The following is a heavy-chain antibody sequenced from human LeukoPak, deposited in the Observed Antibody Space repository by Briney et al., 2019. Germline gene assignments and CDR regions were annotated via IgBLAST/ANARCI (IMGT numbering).Heavy chain of an antibody. CDR3: ARDQGYGDYVSDAFDI. CDR2: ISSSSSYI. Sequence: GGSLRLSCAVSRFTFSSYSMNWVRQAPGKGLEWVSSISSSSSYIYYADSVKGRFTISRDNAKNSLYLQMNSLRAEDTAVYYCARDQGYGDYVSDAFDIWGQGTMVTVSS. CDR1: RFTFSSYS. V-gene: IGHV3-21*01. J-gene: IGHJ3*02. D-gene: IGHD4-17*01.